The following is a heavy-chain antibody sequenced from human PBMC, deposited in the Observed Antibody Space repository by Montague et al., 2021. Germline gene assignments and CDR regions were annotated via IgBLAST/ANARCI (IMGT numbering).Heavy chain of an antibody. J-gene: IGHJ4*02. CDR1: GDSVSNNNAA. D-gene: IGHD3-10*01. CDR2: TYYRSTRYT. V-gene: IGHV6-1*01. Sequence: CVISGDSVSNNNAAWNWIRESPSRGLEWLGRTYYRSTRYTDYAVSVKGRIAINPDTSKNQFSLQLNSVTPEDTAVYYCAREGVGDLLFSFDSWGQGTLVTVSS. CDR3: AREGVGDLLFSFDS.